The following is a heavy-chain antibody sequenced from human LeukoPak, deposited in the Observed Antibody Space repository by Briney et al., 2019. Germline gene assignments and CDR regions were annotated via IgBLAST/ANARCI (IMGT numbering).Heavy chain of an antibody. CDR3: AKDWEVRGVVDY. D-gene: IGHD3-10*01. Sequence: GSLRLSCAASGFTFSSYGMHWVRQAPGKGLEWVAFIRYDGSNKYYADSVKGRFTISRDNSKNTLYLQMNSLRAEDTAVYYCAKDWEVRGVVDYWGQGTLVTVSS. CDR1: GFTFSSYG. J-gene: IGHJ4*02. V-gene: IGHV3-30*02. CDR2: IRYDGSNK.